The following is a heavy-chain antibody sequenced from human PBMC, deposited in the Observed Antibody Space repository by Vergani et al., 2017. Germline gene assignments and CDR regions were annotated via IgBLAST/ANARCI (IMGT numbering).Heavy chain of an antibody. CDR1: GFTFSSDA. D-gene: IGHD1-14*01. Sequence: EVQVLESGGGLVQPGGSLRVSCAASGFTFSSDAMSWVRQAPGKGLEWVSAINRGSTTYYADSVKGRFTISRDNSKNTVFLQMNSLRAEDTAVYYCAKEGRSGITPFVADWGQGTLVTVSS. J-gene: IGHJ4*02. CDR2: INRGSTT. CDR3: AKEGRSGITPFVAD. V-gene: IGHV3-23*01.